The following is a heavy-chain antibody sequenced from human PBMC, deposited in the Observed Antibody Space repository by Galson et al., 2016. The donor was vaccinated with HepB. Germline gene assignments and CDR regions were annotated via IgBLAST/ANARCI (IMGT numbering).Heavy chain of an antibody. J-gene: IGHJ5*02. D-gene: IGHD2-2*01. V-gene: IGHV4-4*02. Sequence: LSLTCTVSGASINDSTWWTWVRQAPGRGLEWIGEIYHTGTSNNKPFLSSRFTLSIDTSKNQFSLNLTSATAADTAFYYCARAAVVPGARMVFDPGGKGTLVTVSS. CDR3: ARAAVVPGARMVFDP. CDR1: GASINDSTW. CDR2: IYHTGTS.